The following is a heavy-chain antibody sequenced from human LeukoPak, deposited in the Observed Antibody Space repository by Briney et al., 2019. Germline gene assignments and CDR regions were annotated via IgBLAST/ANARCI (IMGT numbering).Heavy chain of an antibody. V-gene: IGHV4-34*01. Sequence: SEPLSLTCAVFGGSFIGYYWSWFRQPPGKGLDWFGEINHSGSTNYNPSLKSRVTISVDTSKNQFSLKLSSVTAADMAVYYCARGQHNWNYWFDPWGQGTLVTVSS. CDR3: ARGQHNWNYWFDP. D-gene: IGHD1-7*01. CDR1: GGSFIGYY. J-gene: IGHJ5*02. CDR2: INHSGST.